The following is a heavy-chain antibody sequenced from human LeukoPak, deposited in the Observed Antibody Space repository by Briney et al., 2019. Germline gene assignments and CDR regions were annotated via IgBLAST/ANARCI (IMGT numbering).Heavy chain of an antibody. CDR2: IRYDGSNK. Sequence: GGSLRLSCAASGFTFSSYGMHLVRQAPGKGLEWVAFIRYDGSNKYYADSVKGRFTISRDNSKNTLYLQMNSLRAEDTAVYYCAKDRGVVVPAAILDDYWGQGTLVTVSS. D-gene: IGHD2-2*02. V-gene: IGHV3-30*02. CDR1: GFTFSSYG. J-gene: IGHJ4*02. CDR3: AKDRGVVVPAAILDDY.